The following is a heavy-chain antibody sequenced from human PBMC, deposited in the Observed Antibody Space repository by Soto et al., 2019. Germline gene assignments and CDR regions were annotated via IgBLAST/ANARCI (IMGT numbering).Heavy chain of an antibody. CDR1: GGSFSCYY. D-gene: IGHD3-10*01. J-gene: IGHJ5*02. V-gene: IGHV4-34*01. CDR2: INHSGST. Sequence: SETLSLTCAVYGGSFSCYYWSWIHQPPGKGLEWIGEINHSGSTNYNPSLRSRVTISVDTSKNQFSLKRSSVTAADTAVYYCARGYGSGSYYRVARFDPWGQGTLVIVS. CDR3: ARGYGSGSYYRVARFDP.